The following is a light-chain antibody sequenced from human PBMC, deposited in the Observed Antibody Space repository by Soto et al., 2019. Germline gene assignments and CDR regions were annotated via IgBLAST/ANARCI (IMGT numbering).Light chain of an antibody. J-gene: IGLJ1*01. Sequence: QSALPQPASVSGSPGQSITISCTGTSSDVGGYNYVSWYQQHPGKAPKLMIYEVSNRPTGVSNRFSGSKSGNTASLTISGLQAEDESEYYCSSYTSSSTLVFGTVTNVTVL. CDR1: SSDVGGYNY. V-gene: IGLV2-14*01. CDR3: SSYTSSSTLV. CDR2: EVS.